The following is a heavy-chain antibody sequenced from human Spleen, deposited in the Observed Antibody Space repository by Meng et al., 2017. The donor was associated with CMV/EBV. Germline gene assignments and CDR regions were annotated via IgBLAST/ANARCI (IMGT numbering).Heavy chain of an antibody. V-gene: IGHV4-39*07. CDR2: IYYEGST. J-gene: IGHJ6*02. D-gene: IGHD3-9*01. CDR1: GGSLSRNGYY. CDR3: ARDSNYDILTGRTYYYGMDV. Sequence: SETLSLTCTVSGGSLSRNGYYWAWIRQPPGKGLEWIGSIYYEGSTYYSPSLKSRVTISVDTSKNQFSLKLSSVTAADTAVYYCARDSNYDILTGRTYYYGMDVWGQGTTVTVSS.